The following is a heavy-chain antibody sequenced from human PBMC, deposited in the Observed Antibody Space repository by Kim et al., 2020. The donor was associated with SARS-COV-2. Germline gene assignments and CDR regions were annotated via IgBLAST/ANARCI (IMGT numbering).Heavy chain of an antibody. J-gene: IGHJ4*02. CDR3: ARQDYDSSVYYFDY. V-gene: IGHV1-18*01. D-gene: IGHD3-22*01. Sequence: AQKLQGRVTMTTDTSTSTAYMELRSLRSDDTAVYYCARQDYDSSVYYFDYWGQGTLVTVSS.